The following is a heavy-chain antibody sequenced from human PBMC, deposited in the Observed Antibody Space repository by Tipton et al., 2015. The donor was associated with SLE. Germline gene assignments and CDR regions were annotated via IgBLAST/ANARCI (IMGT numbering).Heavy chain of an antibody. V-gene: IGHV4-61*09. D-gene: IGHD3-22*01. CDR1: GGSISSGSYY. CDR2: IYTSGST. CDR3: AREKSSGYYSGAFDI. Sequence: TLSHTCTVSGGSISSGSYYWSWIRQPAGKGLEWIGYIYTSGSTNYNPSLKSRVTISVDTSKNQFSLKLSSVTAADTAVYYCAREKSSGYYSGAFDIWGQGTMVTVSS. J-gene: IGHJ3*02.